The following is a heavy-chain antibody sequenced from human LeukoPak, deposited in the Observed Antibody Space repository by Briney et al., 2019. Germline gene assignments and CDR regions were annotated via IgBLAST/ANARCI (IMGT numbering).Heavy chain of an antibody. D-gene: IGHD3-10*01. J-gene: IGHJ4*02. Sequence: GGSLRLSCAASGFTFSSYGMHWVRQAPGRGLEWVAVISYDGSNEYYADSVKGRFTISRDNSKNTVYMQMNSLRVEDTAVYYCAKEDYYGSGSYLGYWGQGTPVTV. CDR1: GFTFSSYG. V-gene: IGHV3-30*18. CDR3: AKEDYYGSGSYLGY. CDR2: ISYDGSNE.